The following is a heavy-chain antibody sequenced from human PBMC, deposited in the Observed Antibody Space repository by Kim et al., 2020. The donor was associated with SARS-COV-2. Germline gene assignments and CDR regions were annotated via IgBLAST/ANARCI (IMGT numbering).Heavy chain of an antibody. Sequence: SVKGRFTISRDNAKNSLYLQRNSLRAEDTAVYYCARGREYYYDSSGYPFYWGQGTLVTVSS. CDR3: ARGREYYYDSSGYPFY. D-gene: IGHD3-22*01. J-gene: IGHJ4*02. V-gene: IGHV3-11*05.